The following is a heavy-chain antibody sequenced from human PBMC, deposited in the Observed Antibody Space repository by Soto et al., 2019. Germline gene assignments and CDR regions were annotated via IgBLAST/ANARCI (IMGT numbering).Heavy chain of an antibody. CDR3: ARRFATVTPGHYYYYMDV. V-gene: IGHV4-59*08. Sequence: SETLSLTCTVSGGSISSYYWSWIRQPPGKGLEWIGYIYYSGSTNYNPSLKSRVTISVDTSKNQFSLKLSSVTAADTAVYYCARRFATVTPGHYYYYMDVWGKGTTVTVSS. D-gene: IGHD4-17*01. CDR2: IYYSGST. CDR1: GGSISSYY. J-gene: IGHJ6*03.